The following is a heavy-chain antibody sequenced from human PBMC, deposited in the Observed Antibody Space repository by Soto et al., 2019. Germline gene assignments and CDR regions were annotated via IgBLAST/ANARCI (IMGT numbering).Heavy chain of an antibody. V-gene: IGHV3-23*01. D-gene: IGHD3-3*01. Sequence: EVQLLESGGGLVQPGGSLRLSCAASGFTFSSYAMSWVRQAPGKGLEWVPAISGSGGSTYYADSVKGRFTISRDNSKNTLYLQMNSLRAEDTAVYYCAKGPKYYDFWSGYWPDDAFDIWGQGTMVTVSS. J-gene: IGHJ3*02. CDR2: ISGSGGST. CDR1: GFTFSSYA. CDR3: AKGPKYYDFWSGYWPDDAFDI.